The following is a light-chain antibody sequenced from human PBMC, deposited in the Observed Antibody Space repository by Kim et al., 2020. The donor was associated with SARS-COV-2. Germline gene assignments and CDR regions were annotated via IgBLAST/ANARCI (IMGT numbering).Light chain of an antibody. V-gene: IGKV1-39*01. Sequence: VSVGDRVTISCRASQTITTHLNWYQQKPGKAPQHLITFASTLQSGVPSRFSGSGSGTDFTLAITSLQPEDSATYYCQQSFTVPRTFGQGTKVDIK. CDR3: QQSFTVPRT. CDR2: FAS. CDR1: QTITTH. J-gene: IGKJ1*01.